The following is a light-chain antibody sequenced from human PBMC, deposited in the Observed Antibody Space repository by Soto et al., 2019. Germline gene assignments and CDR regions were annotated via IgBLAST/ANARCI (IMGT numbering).Light chain of an antibody. V-gene: IGLV8-61*01. CDR2: STN. Sequence: QTVVTQEPSFSVSPGGTVTLTCGLTSGSVSTSNYPSWYQQTPGQTPRTLIYSTNFRSSGVPDRFSGSILGNKAALTITGAQADDESDYYCVLSLPRGVWEFGGGTKLTVL. CDR1: SGSVSTSNY. J-gene: IGLJ3*02. CDR3: VLSLPRGVWE.